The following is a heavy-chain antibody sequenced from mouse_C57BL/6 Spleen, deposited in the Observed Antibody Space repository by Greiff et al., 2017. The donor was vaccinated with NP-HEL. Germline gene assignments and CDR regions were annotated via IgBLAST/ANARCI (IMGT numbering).Heavy chain of an antibody. J-gene: IGHJ2*01. CDR3: ARPGSSYPYYFDY. V-gene: IGHV1-59*01. CDR1: GYTFTSYW. CDR2: IDPSDSYT. Sequence: VQLQQSGAELVRPGTSVKLSCKASGYTFTSYWMHWVKQRPGQGLEWIGVIDPSDSYTNYNQKFKGKATLTVDTSSSTAYMQLSSLTSEDSAVYYCARPGSSYPYYFDYWGQGTTLTVSS. D-gene: IGHD1-1*01.